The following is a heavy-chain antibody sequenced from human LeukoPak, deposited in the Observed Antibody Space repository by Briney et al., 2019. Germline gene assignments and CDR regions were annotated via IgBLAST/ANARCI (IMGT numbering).Heavy chain of an antibody. D-gene: IGHD4-17*01. CDR2: ISSSSSTI. J-gene: IGHJ4*02. CDR1: GFTFSIYS. V-gene: IGHV3-48*04. Sequence: GGSLRLSCAASGFTFSIYSMNWVRQAPGKGLEWVSYISSSSSTIYYADSVKGRFTISRDNAKNSLYLQMNSLRAEDTAVYYCARTDYGDSRNGYFDYWGQGTLVTVSS. CDR3: ARTDYGDSRNGYFDY.